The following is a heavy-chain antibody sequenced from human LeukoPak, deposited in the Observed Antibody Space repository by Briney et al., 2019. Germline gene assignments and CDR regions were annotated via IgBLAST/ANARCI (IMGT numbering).Heavy chain of an antibody. CDR1: GDYVSTYY. Sequence: SETLSLTCTVSGDYVSTYYWSWIRQPPGAGLEWIAFVYNTGTTKYNPSLKSRLTTSVDTSKNQLSLRLSSVTAADTAVYYCARHKRTTAAGTVGFDAWGRGTLVTVSS. D-gene: IGHD6-13*01. CDR2: VYNTGTT. J-gene: IGHJ5*02. CDR3: ARHKRTTAAGTVGFDA. V-gene: IGHV4-59*08.